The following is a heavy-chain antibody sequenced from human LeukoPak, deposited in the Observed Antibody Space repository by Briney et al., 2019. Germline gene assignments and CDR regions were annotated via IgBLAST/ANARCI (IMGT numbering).Heavy chain of an antibody. J-gene: IGHJ6*03. V-gene: IGHV1-18*01. D-gene: IGHD3-16*01. CDR1: GGTFTSYG. CDR3: ARVWGDYYYMDV. CDR2: ISAYNGNT. Sequence: GASVKVSCKASGGTFTSYGISWVGQAPGQGNAWMGWISAYNGNTNYAQKLQGRVTMTTDTSTSTAYMELRSLRSDDTAVYYCARVWGDYYYMDVWGKGTTVTVSS.